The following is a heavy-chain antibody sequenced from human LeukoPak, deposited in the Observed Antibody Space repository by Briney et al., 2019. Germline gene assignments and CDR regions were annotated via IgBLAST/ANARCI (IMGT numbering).Heavy chain of an antibody. CDR1: GFTFSSYP. CDR2: ISSSSSTI. J-gene: IGHJ6*02. D-gene: IGHD2-2*01. Sequence: GGSLRLSCAASGFTFSSYPLNWVRQAPGKGLEWVSYISSSSSTIYYTDSVNGRFNISRDNARNSLYLQMNNVRDEDTAVYYCARDTSGNKDLVVVPTTIRYGMDVWGQGTTVSVSS. V-gene: IGHV3-48*02. CDR3: ARDTSGNKDLVVVPTTIRYGMDV.